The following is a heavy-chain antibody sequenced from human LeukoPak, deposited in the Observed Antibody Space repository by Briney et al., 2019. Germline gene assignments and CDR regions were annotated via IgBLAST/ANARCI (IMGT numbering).Heavy chain of an antibody. Sequence: GGSRRLSCTSSGFDFNTFAMNWVRQARGKGLEWVSGISASGSRTYYGGAAKGRFTISRDDSKNMLFLDMNNLRAEDTARYFCARDRSPHYYDSSGYGAFNVWGQGTMVTVSS. D-gene: IGHD3-22*01. CDR3: ARDRSPHYYDSSGYGAFNV. V-gene: IGHV3-23*01. J-gene: IGHJ3*01. CDR1: GFDFNTFA. CDR2: ISASGSRT.